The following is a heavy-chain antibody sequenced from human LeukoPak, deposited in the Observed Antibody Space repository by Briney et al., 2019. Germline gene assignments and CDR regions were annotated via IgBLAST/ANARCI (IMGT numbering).Heavy chain of an antibody. J-gene: IGHJ3*01. CDR1: GYTFTGYH. CDR2: IYSNSGGT. CDR3: ARDRSDAFDF. V-gene: IGHV1-2*06. Sequence: ASVKVSCKAFGYTFTGYHTHWVRQAPGQGLEWMGRIYSNSGGTNYAQKFQGRVTMTRDTSISTAYVELSRLRSDDTAVYYCARDRSDAFDFWGQGTMVTVSS.